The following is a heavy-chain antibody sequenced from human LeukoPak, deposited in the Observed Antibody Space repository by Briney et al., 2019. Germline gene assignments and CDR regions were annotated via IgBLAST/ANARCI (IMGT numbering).Heavy chain of an antibody. D-gene: IGHD3-9*01. J-gene: IGHJ4*02. Sequence: ASVKVSCKASGYTFTSYGISWVRQAPGQGLEWMGWISAYNGNTNYAQKFQGRVTMTRDTSISTAYMELSRLRSDDTAVYYCARGGGELRYFDWLLPRYNYFDYWGQGTLVTVSS. CDR2: ISAYNGNT. CDR3: ARGGGELRYFDWLLPRYNYFDY. CDR1: GYTFTSYG. V-gene: IGHV1-18*01.